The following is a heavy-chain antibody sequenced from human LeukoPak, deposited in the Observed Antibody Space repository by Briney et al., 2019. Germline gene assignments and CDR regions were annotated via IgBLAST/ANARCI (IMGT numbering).Heavy chain of an antibody. CDR2: INPNSGGT. CDR1: GYTFTGYY. V-gene: IGHV1-2*02. D-gene: IGHD3-22*01. J-gene: IGHJ4*02. Sequence: ASVKVSCTASGYTFTGYYMHWVRQAPGQGLEWMGWINPNSGGTNYAQKFQGRVTMTRDTSISTAYMELSRLRSDDTAVYYCAKTRGRGQVDPGTSGYINYWGQGTLVSVSS. CDR3: AKTRGRGQVDPGTSGYINY.